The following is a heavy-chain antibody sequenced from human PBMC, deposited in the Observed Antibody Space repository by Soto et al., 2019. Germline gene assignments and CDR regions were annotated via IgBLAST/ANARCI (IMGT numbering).Heavy chain of an antibody. J-gene: IGHJ4*02. D-gene: IGHD3-22*01. CDR1: GFTFDDYA. V-gene: IGHV3-9*01. Sequence: PGGSLRLSCAASGFTFDDYAMHWVRQAPGKGLEWVSSIGWNSGSIAYADSVKGRFTISRDNAKNSLFLQMSSLRPEDTALYYCAKALDYDSSGYYYFDYWGQGTLVTVSS. CDR3: AKALDYDSSGYYYFDY. CDR2: IGWNSGSI.